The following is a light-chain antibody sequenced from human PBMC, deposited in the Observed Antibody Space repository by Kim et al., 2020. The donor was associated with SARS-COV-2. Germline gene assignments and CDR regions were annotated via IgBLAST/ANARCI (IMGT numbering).Light chain of an antibody. J-gene: IGLJ2*01. V-gene: IGLV7-46*01. Sequence: QAVVTQAPSLTVSPGATVTLTCDSSTGAVTSGHYPYWFQQKPGQAPRTLIYDTTTKHAWTPARFSGSLLGGKAALTLSGAQPEDEAEYYCLISYITTLVFGGGTQLTVL. CDR2: DTT. CDR1: TGAVTSGHY. CDR3: LISYITTLV.